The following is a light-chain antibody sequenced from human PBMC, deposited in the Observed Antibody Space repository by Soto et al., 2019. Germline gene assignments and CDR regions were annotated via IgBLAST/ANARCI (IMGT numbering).Light chain of an antibody. CDR3: EQYEDSPSTWT. V-gene: IGKV3-20*01. CDR2: DAS. J-gene: IGKJ1*01. Sequence: EIVLTQSPGTLSLSPGERGTLSCRTSQNVNSRYLAWYQHKPGQAPRLLIYDASRRATGIPDRFSGSASGTDFTLTISRLEPEDFAVYYCEQYEDSPSTWTFDQGTKV. CDR1: QNVNSRY.